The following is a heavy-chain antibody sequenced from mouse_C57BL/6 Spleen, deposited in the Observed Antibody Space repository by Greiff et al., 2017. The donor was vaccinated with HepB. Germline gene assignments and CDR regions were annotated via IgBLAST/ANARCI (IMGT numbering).Heavy chain of an antibody. CDR3: ARHEERRITTVVDEAWFAY. J-gene: IGHJ3*01. CDR1: GYTFTEYT. V-gene: IGHV1-62-2*01. Sequence: QVQLKQSGAELVKPGASVKLSCKASGYTFTEYTIHWVKQRSGQGLEWIGWFYPGSGSIKYNEKFKDKATLTADKSSSTVYMELSRLTSEDSAVYFCARHEERRITTVVDEAWFAYWGQGTLVTVSA. D-gene: IGHD1-1*01. CDR2: FYPGSGSI.